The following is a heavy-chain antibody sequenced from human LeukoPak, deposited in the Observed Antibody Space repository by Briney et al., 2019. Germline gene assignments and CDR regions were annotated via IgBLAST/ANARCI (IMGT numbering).Heavy chain of an antibody. CDR2: FDPEDGET. Sequence: GASVKVSCKVSGYTLTELSMHWVRQAPGKGLEWMGGFDPEDGETIYAQKFQGRVTMTEETSTDTAYMELSSLRSEDTAVYYGATSLKGVCTNGVCVDYWGQGTLVTVSS. V-gene: IGHV1-24*01. J-gene: IGHJ4*02. CDR1: GYTLTELS. CDR3: ATSLKGVCTNGVCVDY. D-gene: IGHD2-8*01.